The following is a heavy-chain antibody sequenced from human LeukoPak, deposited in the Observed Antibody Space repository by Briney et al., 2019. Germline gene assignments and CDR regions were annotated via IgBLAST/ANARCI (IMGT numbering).Heavy chain of an antibody. V-gene: IGHV4-59*01. CDR3: ARERHDLWSAYHFDP. Sequence: SETLSLTCNVSGGSTNRYFWSWIRQPPGKGLEWIGYIYHSGSTKYNPSLMSRVTMSIDTSKNQFSLNLSSVTAADTAVYYCARERHDLWSAYHFDPWGLGTLVIVSS. J-gene: IGHJ5*02. CDR1: GGSTNRYF. CDR2: IYHSGST. D-gene: IGHD3-3*01.